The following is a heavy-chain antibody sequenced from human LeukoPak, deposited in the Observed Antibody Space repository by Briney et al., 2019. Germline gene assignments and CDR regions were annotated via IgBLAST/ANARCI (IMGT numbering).Heavy chain of an antibody. Sequence: PSETLSLTCTVSGGSISYYYWSWVRQPPGKGLEWIGYIYYSGSTNYNPSLKSRVTISVDTSKNQFSLKLSSVSAADTAVYYCARRGRGGSSGNAFDIWGQGTMVTVSS. V-gene: IGHV4-59*01. J-gene: IGHJ3*02. CDR2: IYYSGST. D-gene: IGHD1-26*01. CDR1: GGSISYYY. CDR3: ARRGRGGSSGNAFDI.